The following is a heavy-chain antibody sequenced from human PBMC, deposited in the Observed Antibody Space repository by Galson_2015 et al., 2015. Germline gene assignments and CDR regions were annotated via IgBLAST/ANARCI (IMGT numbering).Heavy chain of an antibody. Sequence: SLRLSCAASGFTFSSYWMSWVRQAPGKGLEWVANIKQDESEKYYVDSVKGRFTISRDNAKNSLYLQMNSLRAEDTAVYYCARVRTSGSYYGMDVWGQGTTVTISS. V-gene: IGHV3-7*05. J-gene: IGHJ6*02. CDR2: IKQDESEK. CDR3: ARVRTSGSYYGMDV. D-gene: IGHD2-15*01. CDR1: GFTFSSYW.